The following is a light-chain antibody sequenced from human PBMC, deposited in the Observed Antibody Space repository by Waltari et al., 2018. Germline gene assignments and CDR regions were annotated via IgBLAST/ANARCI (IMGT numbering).Light chain of an antibody. V-gene: IGKV4-1*01. CDR1: QSVLSSSNNKNY. J-gene: IGKJ5*01. Sequence: DIVMTQSPDSLAVSLGERATINCKSSQSVLSSSNNKNYLAWYQQKPGQPPKLLIYCASTRESGVPDRFSGSGSGTDFTLTISSLQAEDVAVYYCQKLDNYPPPTFGQGTRLEI. CDR2: CAS. CDR3: QKLDNYPPPT.